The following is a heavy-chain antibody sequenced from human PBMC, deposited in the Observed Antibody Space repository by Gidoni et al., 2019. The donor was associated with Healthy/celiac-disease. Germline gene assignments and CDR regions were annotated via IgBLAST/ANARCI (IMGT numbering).Heavy chain of an antibody. CDR3: ARDHSRSGSAAAGRGYYYYYMDV. CDR2: INPSGGST. J-gene: IGHJ6*03. D-gene: IGHD6-13*01. V-gene: IGHV1-46*01. CDR1: GYTFTSYY. Sequence: QVQLVQSGAEVKKPGASVKVSCKASGYTFTSYYMHWVRPAPGQGLEWMGIINPSGGSTSYAQKFQGRVTMTRDTSTSKVYMELSSLRSEDTAVYYCARDHSRSGSAAAGRGYYYYYMDVWGKGTTVTVSS.